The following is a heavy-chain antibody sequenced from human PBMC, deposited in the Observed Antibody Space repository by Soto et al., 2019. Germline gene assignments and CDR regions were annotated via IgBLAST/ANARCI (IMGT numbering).Heavy chain of an antibody. CDR3: TRDLNHDCGP. D-gene: IGHD2-21*01. Sequence: EVHLVESGGDLVQPGGSLRLSCVASGFTFSDYWMTWVRQTPGKGLEGVANMNPDGSEQYYLDSVKGRFTISRDNAKNSLYLQINSLRGEDTAVYYCTRDLNHDCGPWGQGTQVIVSS. V-gene: IGHV3-7*04. CDR1: GFTFSDYW. J-gene: IGHJ5*02. CDR2: MNPDGSEQ.